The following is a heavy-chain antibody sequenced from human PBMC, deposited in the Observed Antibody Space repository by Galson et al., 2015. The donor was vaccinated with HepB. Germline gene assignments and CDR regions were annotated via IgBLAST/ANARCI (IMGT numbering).Heavy chain of an antibody. J-gene: IGHJ4*02. CDR1: GYTFTSYA. Sequence: SVKVSCKASGYTFTSYAMHWVRQAPGQRLEWMGWINAGNGNTKYSQKFQGRVTITRDTSASTAYMELSSLRSEDTAVYYCARDLGLWFGEPQSFGYWAQGTLVTVSS. V-gene: IGHV1-3*01. CDR2: INAGNGNT. CDR3: ARDLGLWFGEPQSFGY. D-gene: IGHD3-10*01.